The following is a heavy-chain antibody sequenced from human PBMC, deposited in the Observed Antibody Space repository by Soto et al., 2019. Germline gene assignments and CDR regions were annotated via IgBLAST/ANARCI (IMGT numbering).Heavy chain of an antibody. CDR2: ISGSGGST. V-gene: IGHV3-23*01. Sequence: GGSLRLSCVASGHTFHNYAMSWVRQAPGKGLEWVSGISGSGGSTYYADSVRGRFTISRDDSKNTLYLQMNSLRAEDTAVYYCARGADPIITIRGVTDVWGKGTTVTVSS. CDR1: GHTFHNYA. J-gene: IGHJ6*04. CDR3: ARGADPIITIRGVTDV. D-gene: IGHD3-9*01.